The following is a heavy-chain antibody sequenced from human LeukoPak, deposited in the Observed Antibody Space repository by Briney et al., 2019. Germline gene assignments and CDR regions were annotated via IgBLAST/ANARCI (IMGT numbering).Heavy chain of an antibody. D-gene: IGHD1-14*01. CDR1: GYSISSGYY. CDR3: AREGAGGKDY. Sequence: SETLSLTCAVSGYSISSGYYWGWIRQPPGKGLGWIGSIYHSGSTYYNPSLKSRVTISVDTSKSQFSLKLSSVTAADTAVYYCAREGAGGKDYWGQGTLVTVSS. CDR2: IYHSGST. V-gene: IGHV4-38-2*02. J-gene: IGHJ4*02.